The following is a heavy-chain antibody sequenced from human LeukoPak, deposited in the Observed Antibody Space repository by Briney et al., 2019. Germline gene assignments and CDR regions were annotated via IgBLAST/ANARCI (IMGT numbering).Heavy chain of an antibody. CDR1: GYTFTGHY. CDR3: ARAPYSSGWYDLGWFDP. V-gene: IGHV1-2*02. CDR2: INPNSGGT. D-gene: IGHD6-19*01. Sequence: ASVKVSCKASGYTFTGHYMHWVRQAPGQGLEWMGWINPNSGGTNYAQKFQGRVTMTRDTSISTAYMELSRLRSDDTAVYYCARAPYSSGWYDLGWFDPWGQGTLVTVSS. J-gene: IGHJ5*02.